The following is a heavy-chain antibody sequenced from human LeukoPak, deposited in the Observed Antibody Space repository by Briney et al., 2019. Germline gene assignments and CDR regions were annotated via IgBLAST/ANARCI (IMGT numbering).Heavy chain of an antibody. V-gene: IGHV4-34*01. CDR3: ASLARGGNWFDP. CDR2: INHSGGT. CDR1: GGSFIGYD. Sequence: PSETLSLTCAVYGGSFIGYDRTWVRHPQGQGLEWNGEINHSGGTTYNPSLKSRVTISVDTSKNQFSLTLSSVTAADTAVYYCASLARGGNWFDPWGQGTLVTVSS. D-gene: IGHD6-6*01. J-gene: IGHJ5*02.